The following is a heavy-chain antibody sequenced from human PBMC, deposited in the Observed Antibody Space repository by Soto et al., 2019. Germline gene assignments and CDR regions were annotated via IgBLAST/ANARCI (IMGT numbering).Heavy chain of an antibody. CDR1: GGSVSSSGYY. D-gene: IGHD5-18*01. CDR2: IYDDGNT. Sequence: QVQMQESGPGIVHPSQTLTVTCNVSGGSVSSSGYYWSWIRHLPGEGLEWVGFIYDDGNTYYNPSPQSRVSLSVDSPKNQFALQLTSVSPADAAVYYCARGGYIFGYPLYYIVFWGQGTLVTVSS. CDR3: ARGGYIFGYPLYYIVF. J-gene: IGHJ4*02. V-gene: IGHV4-31*03.